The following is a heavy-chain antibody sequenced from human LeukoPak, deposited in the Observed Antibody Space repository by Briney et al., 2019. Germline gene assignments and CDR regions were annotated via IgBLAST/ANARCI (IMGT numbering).Heavy chain of an antibody. Sequence: ASVKVSCKASGYTFTSYGISWVRQAPGQGLEWMGWISAYNGNTNYAQKLQGRVTMTTDTSTSTAYMELRSLRSDDTAVYYCAREALGYSIPYYFDYWGQGTLVTVSS. CDR1: GYTFTSYG. V-gene: IGHV1-18*01. CDR2: ISAYNGNT. CDR3: AREALGYSIPYYFDY. D-gene: IGHD5-18*01. J-gene: IGHJ4*02.